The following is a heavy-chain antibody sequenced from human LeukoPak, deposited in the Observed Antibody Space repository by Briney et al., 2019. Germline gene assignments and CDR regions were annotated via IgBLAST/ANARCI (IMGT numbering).Heavy chain of an antibody. CDR1: GFSFSSYG. CDR2: ISYDGSNK. Sequence: PARSLRLSCAASGFSFSSYGMHWVRQAPGRGLGWVAVISYDGSNKYYADSVKGRFTISRDNSKNTLYLQMNSLRAEDTAVYYCAKYLDTAMSRYYYYGMDVWGQGTTVTVSS. CDR3: AKYLDTAMSRYYYYGMDV. J-gene: IGHJ6*02. D-gene: IGHD5-18*01. V-gene: IGHV3-30*18.